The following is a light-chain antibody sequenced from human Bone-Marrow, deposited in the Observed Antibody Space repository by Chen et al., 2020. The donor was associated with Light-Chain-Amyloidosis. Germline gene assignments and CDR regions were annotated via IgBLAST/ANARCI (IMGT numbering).Light chain of an antibody. J-gene: IGLJ3*02. CDR1: NIGSTI. V-gene: IGLV3-21*02. CDR3: QVWDRSSDRPV. Sequence: SYVLTQPSSVSVAPGQTASIARGGNNIGSTIVHWYQQTPGQAPLLFVYDDSDRPSGIPERLSGSNSGNTATLTISRVEAGDEADYYCQVWDRSSDRPVFGGGTKMTVL. CDR2: DDS.